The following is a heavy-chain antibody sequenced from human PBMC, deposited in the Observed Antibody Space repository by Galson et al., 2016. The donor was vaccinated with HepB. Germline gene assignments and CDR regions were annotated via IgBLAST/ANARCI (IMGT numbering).Heavy chain of an antibody. CDR3: SSPLYATSPRTMDV. V-gene: IGHV3-49*03. Sequence: SLRLSCAASGFTIGDYAMSWFRQAPMKGPEWLGFVRRKAFGGTTEYAASLKGRFTISRDDSRSIAYLQMNSLKTEDTGVYYCSSPLYATSPRTMDVWGQGTTVTISS. D-gene: IGHD2-2*01. CDR1: GFTIGDYA. J-gene: IGHJ6*02. CDR2: VRRKAFGGTT.